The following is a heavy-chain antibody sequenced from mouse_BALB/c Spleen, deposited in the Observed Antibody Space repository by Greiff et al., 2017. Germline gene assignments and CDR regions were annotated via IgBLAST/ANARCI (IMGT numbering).Heavy chain of an antibody. CDR1: GFSLTSYG. J-gene: IGHJ3*01. V-gene: IGHV2-9*02. CDR2: IWAGGST. CDR3: AGGAPTMITRIFAD. D-gene: IGHD2-4*01. Sequence: QVQLKESGPGLVAPSQSLSITCTVSGFSLTSYGVHWVRQPPGKGLEWLGVIWAGGSTNYNSALMSRLSISKDNSKSQVFLKMNSLQTDDTAMYYCAGGAPTMITRIFADWGQGTLVTVSA.